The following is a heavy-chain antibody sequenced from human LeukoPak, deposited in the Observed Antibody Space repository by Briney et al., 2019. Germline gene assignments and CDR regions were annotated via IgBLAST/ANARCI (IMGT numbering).Heavy chain of an antibody. V-gene: IGHV4-59*01. J-gene: IGHJ4*02. CDR3: ARRGAGGPFDY. CDR1: GGSISSYY. CDR2: IYYSGST. D-gene: IGHD6-19*01. Sequence: SETLSLTCTVSGGSISSYYWSWIRQPPGKGLEWIGYIYYSGSTNYNPSLKSRVTVPLDTSKSQFSLKLTSVTAADTAVYYCARRGAGGPFDYWGQGTLVTVSS.